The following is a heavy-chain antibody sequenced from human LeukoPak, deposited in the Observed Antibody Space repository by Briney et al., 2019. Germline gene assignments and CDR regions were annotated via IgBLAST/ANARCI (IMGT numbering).Heavy chain of an antibody. Sequence: SETLSLTCTVSGGSISSSSYYWGWIRQPPGKGLEWIGSIYYSGSTYYNPSLKSRVTISVDTSKNQFSLKLSSVTAAGTAVYYCARVRRPYYDILTGETYFDYWGQGTLVAVSS. V-gene: IGHV4-39*01. J-gene: IGHJ4*02. CDR3: ARVRRPYYDILTGETYFDY. CDR2: IYYSGST. CDR1: GGSISSSSYY. D-gene: IGHD3-9*01.